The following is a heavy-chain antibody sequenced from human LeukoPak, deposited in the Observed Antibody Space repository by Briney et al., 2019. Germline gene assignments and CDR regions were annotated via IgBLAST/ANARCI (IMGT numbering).Heavy chain of an antibody. V-gene: IGHV4-59*01. CDR3: AGGIGYATSPADH. D-gene: IGHD6-13*01. J-gene: IGHJ5*02. CDR2: IHDTRGT. Sequence: SETLSLTCAVSGGSMKNYYWSWIRQPPGKGLEWIGYIHDTRGTNYNPYLKSRVTMSLDTSKNHFSLSLNSVTAADTAVYFCAGGIGYATSPADHLGQGTLVIVSS. CDR1: GGSMKNYY.